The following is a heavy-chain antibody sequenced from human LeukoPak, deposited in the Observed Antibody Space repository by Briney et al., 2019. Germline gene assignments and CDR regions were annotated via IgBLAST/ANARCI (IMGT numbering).Heavy chain of an antibody. CDR3: AKDQDAWIQAEGDY. CDR2: ISGSGGST. V-gene: IGHV3-23*01. J-gene: IGHJ4*02. Sequence: GGSLRLTCAASGFTFSSYAMSWVRQAPGKGLEWVSAISGSGGSTYYADPVKGRFTISRDNSKNTLYLQMNSLRAEDTAVYYCAKDQDAWIQAEGDYWGQGTLVTVSS. CDR1: GFTFSSYA. D-gene: IGHD5-18*01.